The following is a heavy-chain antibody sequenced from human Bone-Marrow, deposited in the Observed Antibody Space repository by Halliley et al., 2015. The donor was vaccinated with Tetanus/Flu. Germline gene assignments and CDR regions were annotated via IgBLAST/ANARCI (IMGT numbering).Heavy chain of an antibody. D-gene: IGHD3-10*01. CDR2: IAYDGNTYYADS. V-gene: IGHV3-30*04. Sequence: SLRLSCAASGFTFSTYSMHWVRQAPGKGLEWVAVIAYDGNTYYADSYYADSVKGRFTISRDNSRATLYLQMNRLRPEDTAVYYCARNRVPIGGYWYPFEPWGQGTLVTVSS. CDR1: GFTFSTYS. J-gene: IGHJ5*02. CDR3: ARNRVPIGGYWYPFEP.